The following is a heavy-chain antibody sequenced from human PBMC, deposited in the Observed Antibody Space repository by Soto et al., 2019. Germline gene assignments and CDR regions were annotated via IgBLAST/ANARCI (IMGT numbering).Heavy chain of an antibody. CDR3: ARSFSGLWFGEGAFDI. Sequence: GGSLRLSCAASGFTFSSYSMNWVRQAPGKGLEWVSSISSSSSNIYYSDSVKGRFTISRDNAKNSLFLQMNSLRAEDTAVYYCARSFSGLWFGEGAFDIWGQGTMVTVSS. V-gene: IGHV3-21*01. J-gene: IGHJ3*02. CDR2: ISSSSSNI. D-gene: IGHD3-10*01. CDR1: GFTFSSYS.